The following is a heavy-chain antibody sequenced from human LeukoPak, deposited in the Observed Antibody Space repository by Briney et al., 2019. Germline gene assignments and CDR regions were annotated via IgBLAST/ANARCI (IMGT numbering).Heavy chain of an antibody. J-gene: IGHJ4*02. V-gene: IGHV4-59*12. CDR2: IYYSGST. CDR3: ARGSWQLAEEVY. CDR1: GFTFSNAW. Sequence: GSLRLSCAASGFTFSNAWMSWIRQPPGKGLECIGNIYYSGSTYYNPSLKSRVTISVDTSKNQSSLKLSSVTAADTAVYYCARGSWQLAEEVYWGQGTLVTVSS. D-gene: IGHD6-6*01.